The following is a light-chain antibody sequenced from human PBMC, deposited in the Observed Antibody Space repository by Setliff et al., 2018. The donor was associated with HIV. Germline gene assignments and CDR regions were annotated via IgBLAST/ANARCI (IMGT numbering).Light chain of an antibody. V-gene: IGLV1-44*01. CDR2: SNN. CDR1: SSNIGSNT. CDR3: AAWDDSLNGVV. J-gene: IGLJ2*01. Sequence: QSALTQPPSASGTPGQRVTISCSGSSSNIGSNTVSWYQQLPGTAPKLLIYSNNQRPSGVPDRFSTSKSGTSASLAISGLQSEDEAAYYCAAWDDSLNGVVFGGGTQLTVL.